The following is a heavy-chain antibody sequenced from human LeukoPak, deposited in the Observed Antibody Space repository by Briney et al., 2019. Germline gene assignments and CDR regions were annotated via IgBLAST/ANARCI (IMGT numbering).Heavy chain of an antibody. J-gene: IGHJ4*02. CDR2: INSDGSIT. CDR1: GNYW. V-gene: IGHV3-74*01. CDR3: ARDVGYSGYDADC. D-gene: IGHD5-12*01. Sequence: GGSLRLSCAASGNYWMHWVRQAPGKGLVRVSHINSDGSITSYADSVKGRFTISRDNAKNTLYLQMNSLRAEDTAVYYCARDVGYSGYDADCWGQGTLVTVSS.